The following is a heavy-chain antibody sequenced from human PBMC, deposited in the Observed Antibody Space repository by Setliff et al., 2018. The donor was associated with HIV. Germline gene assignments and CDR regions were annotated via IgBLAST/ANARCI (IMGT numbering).Heavy chain of an antibody. CDR2: FYVGGDT. CDR1: GGPVSTYY. CDR3: ALTAHNLLRGYMDV. V-gene: IGHV4-4*07. D-gene: IGHD7-27*01. J-gene: IGHJ6*03. Sequence: FETLSLTCTVSGGPVSTYYWSWIRQPAGKGLEWIGRFYVGGDTNYNPSLKSRVTMSVDTSKKQFSLKLKSVTAADTAVYYCALTAHNLLRGYMDVWGKGTKVTVSS.